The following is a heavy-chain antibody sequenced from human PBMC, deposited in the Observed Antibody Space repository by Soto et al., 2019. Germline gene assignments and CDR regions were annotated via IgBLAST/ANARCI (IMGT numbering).Heavy chain of an antibody. D-gene: IGHD3-10*01. J-gene: IGHJ3*02. CDR3: ARESRVTMVRGVINPDAFDI. CDR1: GGSISSGGYY. Sequence: QVQLQESGPGLVKPSQTLSLTCTVSGGSISSGGYYWSWIRQHPGKGLEWIGYIYYSGSTYYNPSLKSRVTISVDTSKNQFSLKLSSVTAADTAVYYCARESRVTMVRGVINPDAFDIWGQGTMVTVSS. CDR2: IYYSGST. V-gene: IGHV4-31*03.